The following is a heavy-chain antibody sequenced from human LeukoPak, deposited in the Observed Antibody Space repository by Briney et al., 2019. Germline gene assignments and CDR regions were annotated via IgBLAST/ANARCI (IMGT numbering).Heavy chain of an antibody. J-gene: IGHJ6*03. CDR1: GYSISSGYY. CDR3: ARGGQYYDFWSGYLEQPYYYYYYMDV. Sequence: PSETLSLTCTVSGYSISSGYYWGWIRQPPGKGLEWIGSIYHSGSTYYNPSLKSRVTISVDTSKNQFSLKLSSVTAADTAVYYCARGGQYYDFWSGYLEQPYYYYYYMDVWGKGTTVTVSS. V-gene: IGHV4-38-2*02. CDR2: IYHSGST. D-gene: IGHD3-3*01.